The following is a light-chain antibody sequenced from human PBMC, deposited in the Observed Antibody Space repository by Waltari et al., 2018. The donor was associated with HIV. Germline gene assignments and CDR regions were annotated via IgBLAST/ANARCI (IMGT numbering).Light chain of an antibody. CDR2: EVT. V-gene: IGLV2-8*01. CDR3: SSYVDSLRVL. J-gene: IGLJ3*02. CDR1: SSDIGASDY. Sequence: QSALTQPPSASGSLGQSVTIPCTGSSSDIGASDYVSWFHQHPRSAPKLLLYEVTMRPATVSDGCSGSRSGSTAFLSGAGLQPDDEATYVCSSYVDSLRVLFGGGTNVTVL.